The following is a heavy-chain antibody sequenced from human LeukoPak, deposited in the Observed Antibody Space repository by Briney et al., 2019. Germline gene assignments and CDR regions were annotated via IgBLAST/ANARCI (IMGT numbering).Heavy chain of an antibody. V-gene: IGHV1-2*02. J-gene: IGHJ3*02. CDR3: ARGLRYYDRGGFDI. D-gene: IGHD3-22*01. CDR1: GYTFTGYY. Sequence: ASVKLSCNASGYTFTGYYMHWVRHAPGQGLERVGWINPNSGGTNYAQKFQGRVTMTRDTSISTAYMELSRLRSDDTAVYYCARGLRYYDRGGFDIWGQGTMVTVSS. CDR2: INPNSGGT.